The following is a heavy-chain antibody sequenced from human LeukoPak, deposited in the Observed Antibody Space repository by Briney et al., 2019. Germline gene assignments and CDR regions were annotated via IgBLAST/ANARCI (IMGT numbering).Heavy chain of an antibody. Sequence: ASVKVSCKASGYTLTGYYMHWVRQAPGQGLEWMGWINPNSGGTNYAQKFQGRVTMTRDTSISTAYMELSRLRSDDTAVYYCARVPMIRYSGYDYAADYWGQGTLVTVSS. D-gene: IGHD5-12*01. J-gene: IGHJ4*02. CDR2: INPNSGGT. CDR1: GYTLTGYY. CDR3: ARVPMIRYSGYDYAADY. V-gene: IGHV1-2*02.